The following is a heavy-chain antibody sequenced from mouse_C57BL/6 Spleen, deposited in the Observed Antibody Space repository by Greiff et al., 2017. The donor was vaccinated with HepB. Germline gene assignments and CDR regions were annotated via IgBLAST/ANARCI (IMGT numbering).Heavy chain of an antibody. CDR2: IYPGNSDT. Sequence: VQLQQSGTVLARPGASVKMSCKPSGYTFTSYWMHWVKQRPGQGLEWIGAIYPGNSDTSYNQKFKGKAKLTAVTSASTAYMELSSLTNEDSAVYYCTRGTTVVASDYWGQGTTLTVSS. J-gene: IGHJ2*01. CDR1: GYTFTSYW. V-gene: IGHV1-5*01. D-gene: IGHD1-1*01. CDR3: TRGTTVVASDY.